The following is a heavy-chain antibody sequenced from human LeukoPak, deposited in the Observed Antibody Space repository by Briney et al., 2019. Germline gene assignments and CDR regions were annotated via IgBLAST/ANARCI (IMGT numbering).Heavy chain of an antibody. CDR1: GFTFDDYG. J-gene: IGHJ6*03. V-gene: IGHV3-20*04. CDR3: ARDYPAARYYYYMDV. D-gene: IGHD6-6*01. Sequence: GGSLRLSCAASGFTFDDYGMSWVRQAPGKGLEWVSGINWNGGSTGYADSVKGRFTISRDNAKNSLYLQMNSLRAEDTAVYYCARDYPAARYYYYMDVWGKGTTVTVSS. CDR2: INWNGGST.